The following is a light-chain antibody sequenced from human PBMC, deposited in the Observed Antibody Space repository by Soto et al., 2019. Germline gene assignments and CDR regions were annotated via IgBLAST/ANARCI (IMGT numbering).Light chain of an antibody. J-gene: IGLJ1*01. V-gene: IGLV2-11*01. CDR1: SSDVGGYNY. CDR3: CSYAGSYTFYV. Sequence: QSVLTQPRSASGSPGQSVTISCTGTSSDVGGYNYVSWYQQHPGKAPKLMIYDVSKRPSGVPDRFSGSKSGNTASLTIFGLQAEDEADYYCCSYAGSYTFYVFGTGTKVTVL. CDR2: DVS.